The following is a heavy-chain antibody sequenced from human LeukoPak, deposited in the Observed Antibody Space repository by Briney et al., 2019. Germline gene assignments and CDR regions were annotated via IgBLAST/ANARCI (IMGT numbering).Heavy chain of an antibody. CDR1: GGTFSSYA. Sequence: SVKVSCKASGGTFSSYATSWVRQAPGQGLEWMGGIIPIFGTANYAQKFQGRVTITADESTSTAYMELSSLRSEDTAVYYCARPKPYYYYYGMDVWGQGTTVTVSS. CDR2: IIPIFGTA. J-gene: IGHJ6*02. CDR3: ARPKPYYYYYGMDV. V-gene: IGHV1-69*13.